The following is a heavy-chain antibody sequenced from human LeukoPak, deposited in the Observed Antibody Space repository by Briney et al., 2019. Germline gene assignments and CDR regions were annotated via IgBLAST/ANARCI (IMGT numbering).Heavy chain of an antibody. V-gene: IGHV3-74*01. Sequence: GGSLRLSCAASGFTFSSYWMYWVRQAPGKGLVWVSRINSDGSSSSYADSVKGRFTISRDNAKNSLYLQMNSLRAEDTALYYCAKGNSPYSSGWYGFDYWGQGTLVTVSS. CDR1: GFTFSSYW. D-gene: IGHD6-19*01. J-gene: IGHJ4*02. CDR2: INSDGSSS. CDR3: AKGNSPYSSGWYGFDY.